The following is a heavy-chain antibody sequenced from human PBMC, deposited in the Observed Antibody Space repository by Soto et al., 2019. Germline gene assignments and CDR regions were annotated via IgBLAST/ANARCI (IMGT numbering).Heavy chain of an antibody. Sequence: EVQLVESGGGLVKPGGSLRLSCAASGFTFSSYSMNWVRQAPGEGLEWVSSISSSSSYIYYADSVKGRFTISRDNAKNSLYLQMNSLRAEDTAVYYCARLGYGDYGNPARNWGQGTLVTVSS. CDR3: ARLGYGDYGNPARN. J-gene: IGHJ4*02. CDR2: ISSSSSYI. V-gene: IGHV3-21*01. D-gene: IGHD4-17*01. CDR1: GFTFSSYS.